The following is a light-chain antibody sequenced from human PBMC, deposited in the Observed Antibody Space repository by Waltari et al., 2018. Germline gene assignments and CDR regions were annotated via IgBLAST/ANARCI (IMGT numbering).Light chain of an antibody. CDR3: SSYTTSTTVV. J-gene: IGLJ2*01. V-gene: IGLV2-14*01. Sequence: QSALTQPASVSGSPGQSITISCTGTGSDVGTYKYVSWYKQHPGKAPKLMIYDVSKRPSGVSNRFSGSKSGNTASLTISGLQAEDEADYYCSSYTTSTTVVFGGGTKLTVL. CDR2: DVS. CDR1: GSDVGTYKY.